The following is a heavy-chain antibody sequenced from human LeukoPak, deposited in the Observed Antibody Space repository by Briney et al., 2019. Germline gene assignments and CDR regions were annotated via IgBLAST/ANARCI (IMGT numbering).Heavy chain of an antibody. CDR3: ARLSGRVVCSAGSCYIDS. CDR2: IYPGDSDT. V-gene: IGHV5-51*01. CDR1: GYRFTSDW. J-gene: IGHJ4*02. Sequence: GESLKISCKGSGYRFTSDWIGWVRQMPGKGLEWMGIIYPGDSDTRYSPSFQGQITISADKSVNTAYLQWSSLKASDTAMYYCARLSGRVVCSAGSCYIDSWGQGTLVTVSS. D-gene: IGHD2-15*01.